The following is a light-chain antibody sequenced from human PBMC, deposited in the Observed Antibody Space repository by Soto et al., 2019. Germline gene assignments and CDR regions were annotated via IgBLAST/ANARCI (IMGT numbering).Light chain of an antibody. CDR1: KSILSSY. V-gene: IGKV3-11*01. CDR2: GAS. Sequence: TQPPATMSLSRACMSTRSCKASKSILSSYLAWYHHKPGQAPRLLIYGASSRATGIPARFSGSGSGTDITLSISSLEPEDFAVYYCQQRTDSPPWTFGQGTKVDIK. J-gene: IGKJ1*01. CDR3: QQRTDSPPWT.